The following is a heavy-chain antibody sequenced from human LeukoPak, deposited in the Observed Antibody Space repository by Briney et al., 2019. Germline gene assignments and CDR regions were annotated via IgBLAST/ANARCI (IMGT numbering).Heavy chain of an antibody. J-gene: IGHJ4*02. CDR1: GYTFTGYY. CDR3: ARKHYYDSSGYPD. CDR2: INPNSGGT. D-gene: IGHD3-22*01. Sequence: ASVKVSCKASGYTFTGYYMHWVRQAPGQGLEWMGWINPNSGGTNYAQKFQGRVTMTRDTSISTAYMKLSRLRSDDTAVYYCARKHYYDSSGYPDWGQGTLVTVSS. V-gene: IGHV1-2*02.